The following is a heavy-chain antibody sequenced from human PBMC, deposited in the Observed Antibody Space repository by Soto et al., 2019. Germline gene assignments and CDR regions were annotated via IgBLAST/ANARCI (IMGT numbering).Heavy chain of an antibody. CDR2: INAGNGNT. CDR3: ARAWVVVTAPDY. CDR1: GYTFTSYA. V-gene: IGHV1-3*01. Sequence: ASVKVSCKASGYTFTSYAMHWVRQAPGQRLEWMGWINAGNGNTKYSQKFQGRVTITRDTSASTTYMELSSLRSEDTAVYYCARAWVVVTAPDYWGQGTLVTVSS. D-gene: IGHD2-21*02. J-gene: IGHJ4*02.